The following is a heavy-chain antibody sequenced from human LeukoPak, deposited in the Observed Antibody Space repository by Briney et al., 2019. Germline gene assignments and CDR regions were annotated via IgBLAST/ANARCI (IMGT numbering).Heavy chain of an antibody. J-gene: IGHJ4*02. D-gene: IGHD5-18*01. CDR3: ARDGGKGYSYGSFDY. CDR1: GFTFSSYW. CDR2: IKQDGTQN. Sequence: PGGSLRLSCVASGFTFSSYWMSWVRQAPGKGLEWVANIKQDGTQNYYVDSVKGRFTISRDNSKNTLYLQMNSLRVEDTAVYYCARDGGKGYSYGSFDYWGQGTLVTVSS. V-gene: IGHV3-7*01.